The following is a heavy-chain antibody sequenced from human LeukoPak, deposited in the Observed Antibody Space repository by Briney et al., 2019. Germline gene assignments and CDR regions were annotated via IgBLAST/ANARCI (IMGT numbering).Heavy chain of an antibody. CDR3: AKEVSTSVMGNNFDS. CDR2: ITSSGSST. Sequence: GGSVRLSCAASGFTFSSYEMNWVRQAPGKGLEWVSCITSSGSSTHYADSVKGRFTISRDNVKNSLYLQMNSLRAEDTAVYYCAKEVSTSVMGNNFDSWGQGTLVTVSS. CDR1: GFTFSSYE. D-gene: IGHD2-21*01. J-gene: IGHJ4*02. V-gene: IGHV3-48*03.